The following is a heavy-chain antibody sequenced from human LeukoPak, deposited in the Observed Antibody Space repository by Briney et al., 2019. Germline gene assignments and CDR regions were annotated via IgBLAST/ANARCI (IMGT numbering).Heavy chain of an antibody. J-gene: IGHJ1*01. Sequence: GGSLRLSCAASGFTFSSYGMHWVRQAPGKGLEWVSFIRYDGSNKYFADSVKGRFTISRDNSKNTLYLQMNSLRAEDTAVYYCARGGKIALAGTRSPQYFQHWGQGTLVTVSS. CDR3: ARGGKIALAGTRSPQYFQH. D-gene: IGHD6-19*01. CDR1: GFTFSSYG. V-gene: IGHV3-30*02. CDR2: IRYDGSNK.